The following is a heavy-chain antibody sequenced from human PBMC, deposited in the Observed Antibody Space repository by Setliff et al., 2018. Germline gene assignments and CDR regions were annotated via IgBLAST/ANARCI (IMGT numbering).Heavy chain of an antibody. CDR1: GFTFSSYA. V-gene: IGHV3-30-3*01. CDR2: ISYDGSNK. D-gene: IGHD1-1*01. Sequence: GGSLRLSCAASGFTFSSYAMHWVRQAPGKGLEWVAVISYDGSNKYYADSVKGRFTISRDNSKNTLYLQMNSLRAEDTAVYYCARALMGYNRWYFDYWGQGTLVTVSS. J-gene: IGHJ4*02. CDR3: ARALMGYNRWYFDY.